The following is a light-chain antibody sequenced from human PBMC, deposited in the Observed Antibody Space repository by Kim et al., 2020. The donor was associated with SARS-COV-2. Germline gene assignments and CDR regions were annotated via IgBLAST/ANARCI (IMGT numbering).Light chain of an antibody. CDR1: NSNVGRYNY. CDR2: DVS. Sequence: GQSITISCTGTNSNVGRYNYVSWYQQHPGKAPTLIIYDVSKRPSGVSNRFSGSKSGNTASLTISGLQAEDEADYYCNSYTTSSTWVFGGGTQLTVL. CDR3: NSYTTSSTWV. V-gene: IGLV2-14*03. J-gene: IGLJ3*02.